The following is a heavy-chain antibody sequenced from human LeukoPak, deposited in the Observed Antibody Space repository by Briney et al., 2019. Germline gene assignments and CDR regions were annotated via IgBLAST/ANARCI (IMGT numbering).Heavy chain of an antibody. CDR2: ISGSGGST. J-gene: IGHJ3*02. Sequence: GGSLRLSCAASGFTFSSYAMSWVRQAPGKGLEWVSAISGSGGSTYYADSVKGRFTISRGNSKNTLYLQMNSLRAEDTAVYYCAKETRRCSGGSCYVLPGGIDAFDIWGQGTMVTVSS. V-gene: IGHV3-23*01. CDR3: AKETRRCSGGSCYVLPGGIDAFDI. CDR1: GFTFSSYA. D-gene: IGHD2-15*01.